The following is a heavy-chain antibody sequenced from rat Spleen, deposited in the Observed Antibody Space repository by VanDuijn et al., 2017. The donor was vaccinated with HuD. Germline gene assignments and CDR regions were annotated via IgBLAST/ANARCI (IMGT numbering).Heavy chain of an antibody. CDR1: GYSITSNY. CDR2: ITYNGIT. D-gene: IGHD1-11*01. Sequence: EVQLQESGPGLVKPSQSLSLTCSVTGYSITSNYWGWIRKFPGNEMEWIGHITYNGITNYNPSLKSRSSITRDTSKNQFFLQLNSLTTEDTATYFCARPANYGGGYYFDYWGQGVMVTVSS. V-gene: IGHV3-1*01. J-gene: IGHJ2*01. CDR3: ARPANYGGGYYFDY.